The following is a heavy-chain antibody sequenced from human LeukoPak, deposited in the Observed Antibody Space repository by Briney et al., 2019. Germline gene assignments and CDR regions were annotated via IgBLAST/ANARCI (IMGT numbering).Heavy chain of an antibody. V-gene: IGHV4-39*07. D-gene: IGHD5/OR15-5a*01. CDR2: IHYSGST. CDR1: GGSISSSSYY. J-gene: IGHJ6*03. CDR3: ARESTGYYYYMDV. Sequence: SETLSLTCTVSGGSISSSSYYWGWIRQPPGKGLEWIGSIHYSGSTNYNPSLKSRVTISVDTSKNQFSLKLSSVTAADTAVYYCARESTGYYYYMDVWGKGTTVTISS.